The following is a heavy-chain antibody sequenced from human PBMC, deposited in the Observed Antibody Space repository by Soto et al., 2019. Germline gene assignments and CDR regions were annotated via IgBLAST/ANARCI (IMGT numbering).Heavy chain of an antibody. CDR2: VYYSGST. CDR1: GASISSSY. V-gene: IGHV4-59*01. D-gene: IGHD3-22*01. Sequence: QVQLQESGPGLVKPSETLSLTCTVSGASISSSYWSWIRQSPGKGLEWIGYVYYSGSTNYNPSLKRRVTISVDTSKNPFSMKLSSVAAAATAVYYCARGYYDSRGQSNTFDIWGQGTMVTVSS. CDR3: ARGYYDSRGQSNTFDI. J-gene: IGHJ3*02.